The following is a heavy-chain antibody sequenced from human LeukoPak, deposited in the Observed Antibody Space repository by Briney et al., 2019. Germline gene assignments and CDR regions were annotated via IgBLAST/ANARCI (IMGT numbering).Heavy chain of an antibody. Sequence: SETLSLTCTVSGGSISSGGYCWSWIRQHPGKGLEWLGYIYYSGSTYYNPSLKSRVTISVDTSKNQFSLKLSSVTAADTAVYYCARDLRDSSGYYFYYWGQGTLVTVSS. V-gene: IGHV4-31*03. CDR2: IYYSGST. J-gene: IGHJ4*02. CDR3: ARDLRDSSGYYFYY. D-gene: IGHD3-22*01. CDR1: GGSISSGGYC.